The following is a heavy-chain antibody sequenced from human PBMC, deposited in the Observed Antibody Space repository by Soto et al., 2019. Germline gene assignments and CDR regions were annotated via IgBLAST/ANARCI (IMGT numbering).Heavy chain of an antibody. J-gene: IGHJ6*02. CDR3: ARGMLWFRELSGMDI. V-gene: IGHV1-3*01. Sequence: QVQLVQSGAEVKRPGASVKVSCTTSGYTFTSYAMNWVRQAPGQGLEWMGWINVGNGNTKYLQKFQGRVTITRDTSASTAYMELSSLRSEDTAVYYCARGMLWFRELSGMDIWGQGTTVTVSS. CDR2: INVGNGNT. CDR1: GYTFTSYA. D-gene: IGHD3-10*01.